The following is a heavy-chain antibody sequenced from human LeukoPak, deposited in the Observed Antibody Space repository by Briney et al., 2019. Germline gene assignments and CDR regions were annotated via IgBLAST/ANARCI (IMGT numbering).Heavy chain of an antibody. Sequence: ASVKVSCKASGYTFTGYYMHWVRQAPGQGLEWMGWINPNGGGTNYAQKFQGWVTMTRDTSISTAYMELSRLRSDDTAVYYCARDRNYYYGMDVWGQGTTVTVSS. V-gene: IGHV1-2*04. CDR1: GYTFTGYY. CDR3: ARDRNYYYGMDV. J-gene: IGHJ6*02. CDR2: INPNGGGT.